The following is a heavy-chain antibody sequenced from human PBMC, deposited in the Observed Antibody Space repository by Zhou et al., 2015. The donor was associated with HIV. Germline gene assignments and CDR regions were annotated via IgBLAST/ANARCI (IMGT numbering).Heavy chain of an antibody. CDR2: IIPFFLAV. CDR1: GGTFSNYA. CDR3: ARDRGAARPEWRYFDL. V-gene: IGHV1-69*18. J-gene: IGHJ2*01. Sequence: QVYLVQSGAELRKPGSSVKVSCQTSGGTFSNYAIIWVRQAPGQGLVWMGTIIPFFLAVNYAPNFQGRVTISADDSTSTAYMDLWSLRSDDTAVYYCARDRGAARPEWRYFDLWGRGTLVTVSS. D-gene: IGHD6-6*01.